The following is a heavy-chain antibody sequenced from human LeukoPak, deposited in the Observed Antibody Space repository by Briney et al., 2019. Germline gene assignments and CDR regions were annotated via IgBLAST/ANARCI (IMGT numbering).Heavy chain of an antibody. V-gene: IGHV3-30-3*01. D-gene: IGHD3-9*01. CDR2: ILKDGSDA. J-gene: IGHJ4*02. CDR1: AFTFNNFP. Sequence: GGSLRLSCTASAFTFNNFPMHWARQAPGKGLEWVTLILKDGSDAFYADSVKGRFTISRDNSENTLFLQMNSLRAEDTAIYYCARDFHYFFDYCGQGTLVTVSS. CDR3: ARDFHYFFDY.